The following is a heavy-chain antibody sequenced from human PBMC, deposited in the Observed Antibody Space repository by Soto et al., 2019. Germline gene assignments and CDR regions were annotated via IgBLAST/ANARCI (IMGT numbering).Heavy chain of an antibody. Sequence: ASVKVSCKASGFTFTSSAVQWVRQARGQRLEWIGWIVVGSGNTNYAQKFQERVTITRDMSTSTAYMELSSLRSEDTAVYYCAAESPPGAMVRGVIGYWGQGTLVTVSS. V-gene: IGHV1-58*01. D-gene: IGHD3-10*01. CDR3: AAESPPGAMVRGVIGY. CDR1: GFTFTSSA. J-gene: IGHJ4*02. CDR2: IVVGSGNT.